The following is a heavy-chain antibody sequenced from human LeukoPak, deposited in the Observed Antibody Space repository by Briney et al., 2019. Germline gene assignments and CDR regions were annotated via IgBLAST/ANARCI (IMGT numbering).Heavy chain of an antibody. D-gene: IGHD4-17*01. J-gene: IGHJ6*03. CDR2: INSDGSST. Sequence: GGSLRLSCAASGFTFSSYWMHWVRQAPGKGLVWVSRINSDGSSTSYADSVKGRFTISRDNAKNTLYLQMNSLRVEDTAVYYCARSTTHPYYNYMDVWGKGTTVTLSS. V-gene: IGHV3-74*01. CDR1: GFTFSSYW. CDR3: ARSTTHPYYNYMDV.